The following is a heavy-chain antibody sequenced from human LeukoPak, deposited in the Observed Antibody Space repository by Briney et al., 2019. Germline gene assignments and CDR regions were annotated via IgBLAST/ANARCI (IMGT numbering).Heavy chain of an antibody. D-gene: IGHD3-22*01. CDR1: GFTFSSYS. V-gene: IGHV3-21*01. CDR2: ISSSSSYI. J-gene: IGHJ6*03. CDR3: ARDSHYYDSSGYYYVIHYYYYMDV. Sequence: PGGSLRLSCAASGFTFSSYSMNWVRQAPGKGLEWVSSISSSSSYIYYADSVKGRFTISRDNAKNSLYLQMNSLRAEDTAVYYCARDSHYYDSSGYYYVIHYYYYMDVWGKGTTVTVSS.